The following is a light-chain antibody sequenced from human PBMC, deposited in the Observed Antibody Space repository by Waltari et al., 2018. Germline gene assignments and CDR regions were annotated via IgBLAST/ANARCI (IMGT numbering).Light chain of an antibody. V-gene: IGKV3-20*01. Sequence: EIVLTQSPGTLSLSPGQRATLSCWASQSVSRALAWYQQKPGQAPRLLIYDASSRATGIPDRFSSSGSGTDFSLTISRLEPEDFAVYYCQHYVRLPATFGQGTKVDIK. CDR3: QHYVRLPAT. CDR1: QSVSRA. CDR2: DAS. J-gene: IGKJ1*01.